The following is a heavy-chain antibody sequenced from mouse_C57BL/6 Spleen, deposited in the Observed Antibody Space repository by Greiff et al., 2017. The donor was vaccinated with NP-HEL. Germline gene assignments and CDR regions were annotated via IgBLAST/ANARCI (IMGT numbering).Heavy chain of an antibody. V-gene: IGHV1-53*01. J-gene: IGHJ4*01. Sequence: QVQLQQPGTELVKPGASVKLSCKASGYTFTSYWMHWVKQRPGQGLEWIGNINPSNGGTNYNEKFKSKATLTVDKSSSTAYMQLSSLTSEDSAVYYCASGNHRQLRLQGAMDYWGQGTSVTVSS. CDR2: INPSNGGT. CDR3: ASGNHRQLRLQGAMDY. D-gene: IGHD3-2*02. CDR1: GYTFTSYW.